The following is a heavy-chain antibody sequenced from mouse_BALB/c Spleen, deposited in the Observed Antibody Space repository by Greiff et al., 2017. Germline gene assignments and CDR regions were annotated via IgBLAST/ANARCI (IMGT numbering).Heavy chain of an antibody. CDR3: ARDGYYGGFYYFDY. D-gene: IGHD2-3*01. Sequence: VQLQESGAELMKPGASVKISCKATGYTFSSYWIEWVKQRPGHGLEWIGEILPGGGSTNYNEKFKGKATFTADTSSNTAYMQLSSLTSEDSAVYYCARDGYYGGFYYFDYWGQGTTLTVSS. CDR2: ILPGGGST. J-gene: IGHJ2*01. V-gene: IGHV1-9*01. CDR1: GYTFSSYW.